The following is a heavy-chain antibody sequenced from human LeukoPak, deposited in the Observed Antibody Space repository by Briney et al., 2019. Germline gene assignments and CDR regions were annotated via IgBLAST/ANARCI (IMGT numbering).Heavy chain of an antibody. J-gene: IGHJ4*02. CDR1: GFTVSSNY. CDR3: AREGKWLQLRYFDY. Sequence: GGSLRLSCAASGFTVSSNYMSWVRQAPGKGLEWVSVIHTGGSTYYADSVKGRFTISRDTSNNTLYLQMNSLRAYDTAVYYCAREGKWLQLRYFDYWGQGTLVTVSS. CDR2: IHTGGST. V-gene: IGHV3-53*01. D-gene: IGHD5-24*01.